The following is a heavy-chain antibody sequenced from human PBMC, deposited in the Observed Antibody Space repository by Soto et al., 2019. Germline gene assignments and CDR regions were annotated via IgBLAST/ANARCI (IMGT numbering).Heavy chain of an antibody. CDR2: IYYSGST. CDR1: GGSISSSSYY. CDR3: ARRYGYSFDY. V-gene: IGHV4-61*05. J-gene: IGHJ4*02. D-gene: IGHD1-1*01. Sequence: SETLSLTCTVSGGSISSSSYYWGWIRQPPGKGLEWIGYIYYSGSTNYNPSLKSRVTISVDTSKNQFSLKLSSVTAADTAAYYCARRYGYSFDYWGQGTLVTVSS.